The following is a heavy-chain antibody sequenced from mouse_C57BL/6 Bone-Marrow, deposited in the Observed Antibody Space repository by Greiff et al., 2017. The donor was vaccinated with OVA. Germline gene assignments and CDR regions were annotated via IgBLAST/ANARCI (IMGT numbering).Heavy chain of an antibody. CDR3: ARSGSNFPFAY. CDR2: IYPGSGST. Sequence: QVHVKQPGAELVKPGASVKMSCKASGYTFTSYWITWVKQRPGQGLEWIGDIYPGSGSTNYNEKFKSKATLTVDTSSSTAYMQLSSLTSEDSAVYYCARSGSNFPFAYWGQGTLVTVSA. D-gene: IGHD2-5*01. J-gene: IGHJ3*01. V-gene: IGHV1-55*01. CDR1: GYTFTSYW.